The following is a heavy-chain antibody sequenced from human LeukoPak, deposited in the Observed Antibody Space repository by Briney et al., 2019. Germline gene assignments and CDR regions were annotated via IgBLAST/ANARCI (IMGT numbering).Heavy chain of an antibody. CDR2: IYSGGST. J-gene: IGHJ4*02. CDR1: GFTVSSNY. CDR3: ARSLAYGSGSYPLSVSSDY. D-gene: IGHD3-10*01. Sequence: GGSLRLSCAASGFTVSSNYMSWVRQAPGKGLEWVSVIYSGGSTYYADSVKGRFTISRDNSKNTLYLQMNSLRAEDTAVYYCARSLAYGSGSYPLSVSSDYWGQGTLVTVSS. V-gene: IGHV3-53*01.